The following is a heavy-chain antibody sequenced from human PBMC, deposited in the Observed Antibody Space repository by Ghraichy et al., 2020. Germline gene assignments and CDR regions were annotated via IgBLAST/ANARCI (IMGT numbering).Heavy chain of an antibody. CDR2: INPSGGST. CDR3: AKSLHRYYYYGMDV. CDR1: GYTFTTYY. Sequence: ASVKVSCKASGYTFTTYYIHWVRQAPGQGLEWMGIINPSGGSTTYAQKLQGRVTMTRDPSTSPVYMELSSLRSEDTALYYCAKSLHRYYYYGMDVWGQGTTVTVSS. J-gene: IGHJ6*02. V-gene: IGHV1-46*03. D-gene: IGHD3-16*01.